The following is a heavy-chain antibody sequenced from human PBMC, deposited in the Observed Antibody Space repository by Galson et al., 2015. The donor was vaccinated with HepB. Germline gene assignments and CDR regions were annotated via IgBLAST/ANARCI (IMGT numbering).Heavy chain of an antibody. CDR1: GFPFSNYW. CDR2: IERDGSVK. J-gene: IGHJ3*02. D-gene: IGHD6-19*01. CDR3: ARGSVGAFDI. V-gene: IGHV3-7*01. Sequence: SLRLSCAASGFPFSNYWMTWVRQAPGKGLESVANIERDGSVKHYMDSVRGRFTVSRDNTKNSLYLQMNSLRVEDTAVYYCARGSVGAFDIWGQGTMVTVSS.